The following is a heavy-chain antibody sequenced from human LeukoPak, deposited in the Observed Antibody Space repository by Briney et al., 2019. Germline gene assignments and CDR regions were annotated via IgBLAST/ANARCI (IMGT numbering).Heavy chain of an antibody. Sequence: GGSLRLSCAASGFTFSSYAMGWVRQAPGKGLEWVSAISASGGSTYYADSVKGRFNSSRDNSKSTMYLQFNTLRLEDTAVYYCAKGPFDYDSSGYYYVGDWFDPWGQGTLVTVSS. D-gene: IGHD3-22*01. V-gene: IGHV3-23*01. CDR2: ISASGGST. J-gene: IGHJ5*02. CDR1: GFTFSSYA. CDR3: AKGPFDYDSSGYYYVGDWFDP.